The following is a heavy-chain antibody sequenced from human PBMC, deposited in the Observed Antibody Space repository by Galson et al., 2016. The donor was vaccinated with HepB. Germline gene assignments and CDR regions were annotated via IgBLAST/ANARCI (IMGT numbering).Heavy chain of an antibody. J-gene: IGHJ6*02. V-gene: IGHV4-4*02. CDR1: GASISSITW. CDR2: IFHGGSI. Sequence: SETLSLTCAVSGASISSITWWSWVRQSPGKGLEWVGEIFHGGSIFYNPSLKSRVTISVDKSKNLFSLSLTSVTAADTAVYYCARLWYDNSGYFPFYYHGLDVWGPGTTVTVSS. D-gene: IGHD3-22*01. CDR3: ARLWYDNSGYFPFYYHGLDV.